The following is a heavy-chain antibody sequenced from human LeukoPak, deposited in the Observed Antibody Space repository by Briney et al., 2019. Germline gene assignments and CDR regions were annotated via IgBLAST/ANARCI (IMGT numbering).Heavy chain of an antibody. V-gene: IGHV3-23*01. Sequence: GGSLRLSCAASGFTFSDYAMAWVRQAPGKGLEWVSSISGSGGTTYYADSVNGRFTISRDNHVNTLYLQMDILRAEDTAVYYCAREGWGYNGPLYHFDYWGQGTLVTVSS. CDR1: GFTFSDYA. D-gene: IGHD5-12*01. CDR2: ISGSGGTT. CDR3: AREGWGYNGPLYHFDY. J-gene: IGHJ4*02.